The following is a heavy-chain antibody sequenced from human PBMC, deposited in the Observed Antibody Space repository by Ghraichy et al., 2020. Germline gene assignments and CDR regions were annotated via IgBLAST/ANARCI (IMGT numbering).Heavy chain of an antibody. D-gene: IGHD4-17*01. CDR1: GFTFAGYG. J-gene: IGHJ2*01. CDR2: ISGSGYEI. V-gene: IGHV3-23*01. Sequence: GESLNISCAASGFTFAGYGMSWVRQAPGKGLEWVLAISGSGYEIFYADSVKGRFTISRDNSKNTLYLQMNSLRAEDTAVYYCAKIGALANWSFDLWGRGTLVTGSS. CDR3: AKIGALANWSFDL.